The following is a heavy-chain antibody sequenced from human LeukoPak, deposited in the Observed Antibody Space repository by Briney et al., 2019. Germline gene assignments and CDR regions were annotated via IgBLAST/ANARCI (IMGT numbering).Heavy chain of an antibody. V-gene: IGHV3-74*01. CDR3: AKEGDWGSGWAFDI. CDR2: INSDGSST. J-gene: IGHJ3*02. CDR1: GFTFSSYW. Sequence: GGSLRLSCAASGFTFSSYWMHWVRQAPGKGLVWVSRINSDGSSTSYAGSVKGRFTISRDNAKNTLYLQMNSLRAEDTAVYYCAKEGDWGSGWAFDIWGQGTMVTVSS. D-gene: IGHD7-27*01.